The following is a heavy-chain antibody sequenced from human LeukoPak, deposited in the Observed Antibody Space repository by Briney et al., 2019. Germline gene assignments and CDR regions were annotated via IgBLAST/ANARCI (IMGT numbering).Heavy chain of an antibody. J-gene: IGHJ5*02. CDR3: AREGGSYGHNWFDP. V-gene: IGHV4-59*01. Sequence: SETLSLTCTVSGGSMNQYYWSWIRQPPGKGLEWIGYIYYSGSTNYNPSLKSRVTISVDTSKNQFSLKLSSVTAADTAVYYCAREGGSYGHNWFDPWGQGTLVTVSP. CDR2: IYYSGST. CDR1: GGSMNQYY. D-gene: IGHD1-26*01.